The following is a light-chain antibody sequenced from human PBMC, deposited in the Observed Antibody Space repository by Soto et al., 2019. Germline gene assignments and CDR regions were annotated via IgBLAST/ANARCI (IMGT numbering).Light chain of an antibody. V-gene: IGKV1-5*01. CDR1: QSISSW. J-gene: IGKJ1*01. CDR3: QQYNSYSRT. CDR2: DAS. Sequence: DLQMTQSPSTLSASVGDRVTITCRASQSISSWLAWYQQTPGKAPKLLIYDASSLESGVPSRFSGSGSGTEFTLTISSLQPDDFATYYCQQYNSYSRTFGQGTKVEIK.